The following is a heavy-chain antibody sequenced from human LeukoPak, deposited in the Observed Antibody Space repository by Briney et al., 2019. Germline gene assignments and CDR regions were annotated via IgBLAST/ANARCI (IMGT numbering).Heavy chain of an antibody. CDR2: IYHSGST. J-gene: IGHJ4*02. D-gene: IGHD3-3*01. V-gene: IGHV4-38-2*02. Sequence: PSETLSLTCTVSGYSISGGYYWGWIRQPPGKGLEWIGSIYHSGSTYYNPSLKSRVTISVDTSKNQFSLKLSSVTAADTAVYYCARLNRYYDFWSGFDYWGQGTLVTVSS. CDR1: GYSISGGYY. CDR3: ARLNRYYDFWSGFDY.